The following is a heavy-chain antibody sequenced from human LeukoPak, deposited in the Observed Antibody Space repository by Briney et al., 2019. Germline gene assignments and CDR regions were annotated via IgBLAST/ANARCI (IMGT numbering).Heavy chain of an antibody. CDR2: IYYSGST. D-gene: IGHD2/OR15-2a*01. Sequence: PSQTLSLTCTVSGGSISSGGYYWSRIRQHPGKGLEWIGYIYYSGSTYYNPSLKSRVTISVDTSKNQFSLKLSSVTAADTAVYYCARVTYFSLYHYGMDVWGQGTTVTVSS. CDR1: GGSISSGGYY. CDR3: ARVTYFSLYHYGMDV. J-gene: IGHJ6*02. V-gene: IGHV4-31*03.